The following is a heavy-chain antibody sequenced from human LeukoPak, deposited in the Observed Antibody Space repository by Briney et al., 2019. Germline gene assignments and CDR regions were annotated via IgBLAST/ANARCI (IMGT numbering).Heavy chain of an antibody. CDR1: GYTSTSPD. CDR2: MNPRDNT. V-gene: IGHV1-8*01. Sequence: EASVKVSCKASGYTSTSPDINWVRQATGRGLEWLGWMNPRDNTGYAQKFQGRVTLTRDKSINTAYMELSSLRSGDTAVYYCARYTQHYGFDIWGQGTMVTVSA. J-gene: IGHJ3*02. CDR3: ARYTQHYGFDI. D-gene: IGHD3-3*02.